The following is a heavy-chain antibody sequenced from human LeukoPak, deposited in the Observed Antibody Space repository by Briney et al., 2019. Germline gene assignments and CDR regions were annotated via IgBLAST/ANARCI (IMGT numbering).Heavy chain of an antibody. CDR1: GFTFSSYA. V-gene: IGHV3-23*01. CDR2: ISGSGGST. CDR3: AKGGTSSSQYYYYGMDV. D-gene: IGHD6-6*01. Sequence: GGSLRLSCAASGFTFSSYAMSWVRQAPGKGLEWVSAISGSGGSTYYADSVKGRFTISRDNSKNTLYPQMNSLRAKDTAVYYCAKGGTSSSQYYYYGMDVWGQGTTVTVSS. J-gene: IGHJ6*02.